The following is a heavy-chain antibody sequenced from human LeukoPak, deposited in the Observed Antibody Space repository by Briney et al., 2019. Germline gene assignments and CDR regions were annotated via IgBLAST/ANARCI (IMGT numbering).Heavy chain of an antibody. V-gene: IGHV1-2*02. Sequence: ASVKVSCKASGYTFTGYYMHWVRQAPGQGREWRGWINPNSGGTNYAQKFQGRVTMTRDTSISTAYMELSRLRSDDTAVYYCARDLFLGYCSSTSCNDNWFDPWGQGTLVTVSS. CDR1: GYTFTGYY. J-gene: IGHJ5*02. CDR3: ARDLFLGYCSSTSCNDNWFDP. D-gene: IGHD2-2*01. CDR2: INPNSGGT.